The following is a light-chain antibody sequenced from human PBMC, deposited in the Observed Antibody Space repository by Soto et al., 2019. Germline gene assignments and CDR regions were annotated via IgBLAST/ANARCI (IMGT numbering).Light chain of an antibody. CDR1: SSDVGGYNY. CDR2: EVS. J-gene: IGLJ1*01. V-gene: IGLV2-14*01. CDR3: RSYTRRSTAYV. Sequence: QSALTQPASVSGSPGQSITISCTGTSSDVGGYNYVSWFQQHPGKAPKLMIYEVSDRPSRVSNRFSGSKSGNTASLTISGLQAEDEADYYCRSYTRRSTAYVFGTGTKVNVL.